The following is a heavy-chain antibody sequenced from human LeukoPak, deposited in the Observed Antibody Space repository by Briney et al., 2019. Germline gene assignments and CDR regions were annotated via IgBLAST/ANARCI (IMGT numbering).Heavy chain of an antibody. Sequence: ASVKVSCKASGYTFTGYYMHWVRQAPGQGLEWMGWIYPNSGGTNYAQKFQGRVTMTRNTSISTAYMELSSLRSEDTAVYYCARGPYSSSWYYWFDPWGQGTLVTVSS. V-gene: IGHV1-2*02. CDR2: IYPNSGGT. J-gene: IGHJ5*02. CDR3: ARGPYSSSWYYWFDP. D-gene: IGHD6-13*01. CDR1: GYTFTGYY.